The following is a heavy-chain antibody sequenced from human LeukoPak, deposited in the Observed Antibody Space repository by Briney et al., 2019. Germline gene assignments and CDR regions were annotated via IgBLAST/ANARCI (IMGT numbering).Heavy chain of an antibody. CDR2: INPKSGGT. J-gene: IGHJ4*02. V-gene: IGHV1-2*02. CDR1: GYTFTDYF. D-gene: IGHD3-3*01. CDR3: ARVRHQTYYDFWSGYYN. Sequence: ASVKVSCKASGYTFTDYFIHWVRRAPGQGLEWMGWINPKSGGTNYAQKFQGRVTMTRDTSISTAYMELRRLRSDDTAVYYCARVRHQTYYDFWSGYYNWGQGTLVTVSS.